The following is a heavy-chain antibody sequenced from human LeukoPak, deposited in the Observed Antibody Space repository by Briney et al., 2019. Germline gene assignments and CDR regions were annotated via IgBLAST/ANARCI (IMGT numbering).Heavy chain of an antibody. CDR2: ISGSGGST. Sequence: PGRSLRLSCAASGFTFSSYAMSWVRQAPGKGLEWVSAISGSGGSTYYADSVKGRFTISRDNSKNTLYLQMNSLRAEDTAVYYCAKPLWSGYMYYFDYWGQGTLVTVSS. CDR1: GFTFSSYA. D-gene: IGHD3-3*01. J-gene: IGHJ4*02. V-gene: IGHV3-23*01. CDR3: AKPLWSGYMYYFDY.